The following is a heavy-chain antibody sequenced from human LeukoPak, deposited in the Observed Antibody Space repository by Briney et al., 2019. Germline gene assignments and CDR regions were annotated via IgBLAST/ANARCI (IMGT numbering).Heavy chain of an antibody. J-gene: IGHJ6*03. CDR1: GFTFSSYE. Sequence: PGGSLRLSCAASGFTFSSYEMNWVRQAPGKGLEWVSYISSSGSTIYYADSVKGRFTISRDNAKNSLYLQMNSLRAEDTAVYYCARRFQDGDSYHYYMDVWGKGTTVTISS. CDR3: ARRFQDGDSYHYYMDV. V-gene: IGHV3-48*03. CDR2: ISSSGSTI. D-gene: IGHD2-21*02.